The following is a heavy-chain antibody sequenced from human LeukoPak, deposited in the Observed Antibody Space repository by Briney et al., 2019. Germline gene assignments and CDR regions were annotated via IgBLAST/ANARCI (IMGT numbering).Heavy chain of an antibody. CDR1: GGSISSSSYY. J-gene: IGHJ3*02. CDR3: ARQVLSGPGGDAFDI. V-gene: IGHV4-39*01. D-gene: IGHD3-3*01. CDR2: IYYSGST. Sequence: SETLSLTCTVSGGSISSSSYYWGWIRQPPGKGLEWIGSIYYSGSTYYNPSLKSRVTISVDTSKNQFSLKLSSVTAADTAVYYCARQVLSGPGGDAFDIWGQGTMVTVSS.